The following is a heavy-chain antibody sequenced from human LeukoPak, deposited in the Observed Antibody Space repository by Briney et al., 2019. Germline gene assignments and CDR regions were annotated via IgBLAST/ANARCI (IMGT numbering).Heavy chain of an antibody. V-gene: IGHV3-30*02. D-gene: IGHD2-2*01. J-gene: IGHJ4*02. Sequence: GGSLRLSCAATGFTFNNYGMHWVRQAPGKGPEWVAFIRYDGTNKYYADFVKGRFTISRDDSKNTLYLHMNSLRSEDTAVYYCAKDGGSLGCSSTSCYPLDYWGQGTLVTVSS. CDR3: AKDGGSLGCSSTSCYPLDY. CDR2: IRYDGTNK. CDR1: GFTFNNYG.